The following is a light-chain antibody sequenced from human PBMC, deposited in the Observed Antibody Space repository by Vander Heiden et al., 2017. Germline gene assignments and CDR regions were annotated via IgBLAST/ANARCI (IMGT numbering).Light chain of an antibody. Sequence: QSVLTQPPSASGTPGQRLTLSCSGSTPHIGSNYVYWYQHLPGAAPKLLIYSHNQRTSGVPDRFSGSKSDTSASLAISGLRPEDEADYSCAAWDDTLSGWVFGGGTKLTVL. J-gene: IGLJ3*02. V-gene: IGLV1-47*01. CDR2: SHN. CDR3: AAWDDTLSGWV. CDR1: TPHIGSNY.